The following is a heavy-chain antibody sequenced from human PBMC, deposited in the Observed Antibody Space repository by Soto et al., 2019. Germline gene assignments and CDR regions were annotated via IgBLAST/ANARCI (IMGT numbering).Heavy chain of an antibody. CDR1: GGSISGSYYY. D-gene: IGHD6-13*01. V-gene: IGHV4-39*01. Sequence: SETLSLTCAVSGGSISGSYYYWGWLRQSPGKGPEWIGSVFYTGFTSYNPSLESRVSVSVDTSKNQFSLKVSGVSAADTAVYYCARGKRGSSWYRGEEKYYYYGMDVWGQGTPVTVSS. CDR2: VFYTGFT. CDR3: ARGKRGSSWYRGEEKYYYYGMDV. J-gene: IGHJ6*02.